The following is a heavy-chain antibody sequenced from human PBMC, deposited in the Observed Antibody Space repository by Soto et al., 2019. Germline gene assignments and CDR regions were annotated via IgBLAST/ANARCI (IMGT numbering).Heavy chain of an antibody. CDR3: ARVAGLRGDYYYYYGMDV. V-gene: IGHV1-46*01. J-gene: IGHJ6*02. Sequence: GASVKVSCKASGYTFTSYYMHWVRQAPGQGLEWMGIINPSGGSTSYAQKFQGRVTMTRDTSTSTVYMELSSLRSEDTAVYYCARVAGLRGDYYYYYGMDVWGQGTTVTVSS. CDR2: INPSGGST. CDR1: GYTFTSYY. D-gene: IGHD3-16*01.